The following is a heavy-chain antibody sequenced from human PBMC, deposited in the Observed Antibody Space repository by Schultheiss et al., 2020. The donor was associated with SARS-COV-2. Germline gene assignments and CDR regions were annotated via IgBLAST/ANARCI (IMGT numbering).Heavy chain of an antibody. D-gene: IGHD3-9*01. J-gene: IGHJ3*01. CDR2: INHSGST. CDR1: GGSFSGYY. Sequence: SETLSLTCAVYGGSFSGYYWSWIRQPPGKGLEWIGEINHSGSTNYNPSLKSRVTISVDTSKNQFSLKLSSVTAADTAVYYCARDLTPDASWGQGTMVTVSS. CDR3: ARDLTPDAS. V-gene: IGHV4-34*01.